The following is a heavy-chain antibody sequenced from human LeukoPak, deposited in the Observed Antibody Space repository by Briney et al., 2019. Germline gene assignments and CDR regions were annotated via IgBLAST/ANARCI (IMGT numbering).Heavy chain of an antibody. CDR2: INPYNGNT. D-gene: IGHD3-22*01. V-gene: IGHV1-18*01. CDR3: ARGPHERSGYPDD. J-gene: IGHJ4*02. Sequence: APVKVSCKASGYTFNTYGITWVRPGPGQGLEWIGWINPYNGNTNDAQKFQGRVTLTTDTSTSTAYMELRSLRSDDTAVYYCARGPHERSGYPDDWGQGTLVTVSS. CDR1: GYTFNTYG.